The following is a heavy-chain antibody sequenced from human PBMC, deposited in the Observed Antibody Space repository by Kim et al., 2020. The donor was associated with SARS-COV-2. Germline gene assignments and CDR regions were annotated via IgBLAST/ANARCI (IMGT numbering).Heavy chain of an antibody. D-gene: IGHD1-26*01. J-gene: IGHJ4*02. Sequence: YNPSLKSRVTISVDTSKNQFSLKLSSVTAADTAVYYCARAIYYPTRQLDYWGQGTLVTVSS. CDR3: ARAIYYPTRQLDY. V-gene: IGHV4-34*01.